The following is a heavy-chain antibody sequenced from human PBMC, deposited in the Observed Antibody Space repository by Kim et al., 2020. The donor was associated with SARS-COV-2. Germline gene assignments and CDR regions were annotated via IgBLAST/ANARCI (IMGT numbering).Heavy chain of an antibody. CDR1: GFIFSNYA. CDR2: IRGSGDST. Sequence: GGSLRLSCAASGFIFSNYAMSWVRLAPGKGLEWISTIRGSGDSTTYADSVKGRFIISRDNSRNTLYLQMDSLRADDTAIYYCAKPPPQYFSNWYTWSFD. D-gene: IGHD6-13*01. J-gene: IGHJ2*01. CDR3: AKPPPQYFSNWYTWSFD. V-gene: IGHV3-23*01.